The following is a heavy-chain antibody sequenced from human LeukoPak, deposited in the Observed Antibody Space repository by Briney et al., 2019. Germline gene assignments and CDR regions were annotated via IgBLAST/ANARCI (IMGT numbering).Heavy chain of an antibody. D-gene: IGHD3-16*01. CDR3: ARGLWVYYYGMDV. CDR2: IYNSGGT. V-gene: IGHV4-59*02. Sequence: SETLSLTCTVSGGSVSYYYWSWIRQPPGKGLEWIGYIYNSGGTNYNPSLKSRVTISIDTSKNQFSLKLNSVTAADTAVYYCARGLWVYYYGMDVWGQGTTVTVSS. J-gene: IGHJ6*02. CDR1: GGSVSYYY.